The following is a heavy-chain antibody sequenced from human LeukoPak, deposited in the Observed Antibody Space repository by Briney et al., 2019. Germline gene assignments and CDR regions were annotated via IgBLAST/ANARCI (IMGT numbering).Heavy chain of an antibody. CDR2: IYPNRGGT. Sequence: ASVKVSCKGSGYTFTDYYMHWVRQAPGQGLEWMGWIYPNRGGTNYAQKFQGRVTMTRDTSINTAYMELSRLRSDDTAVYYCARAYDGSGKLDYWGQGTLVTVSS. D-gene: IGHD3-22*01. CDR1: GYTFTDYY. CDR3: ARAYDGSGKLDY. V-gene: IGHV1-2*02. J-gene: IGHJ4*02.